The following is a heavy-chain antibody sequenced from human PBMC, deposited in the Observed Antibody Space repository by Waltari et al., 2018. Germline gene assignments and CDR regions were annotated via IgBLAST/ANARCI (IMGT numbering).Heavy chain of an antibody. CDR1: GGTFSSYA. CDR3: AKGGVAANHWYFDL. D-gene: IGHD2-15*01. J-gene: IGHJ2*01. CDR2: IIHIFGTA. Sequence: QVQLVQSGAEVKKPGSSVKVSCKASGGTFSSYALSWVRQAPGQGVEWMGGIIHIFGTANYAQKFQCRVTITTDESTSTAYMELGSLRSEDTAVYYCAKGGVAANHWYFDLWGRGTLVTVSS. V-gene: IGHV1-69*05.